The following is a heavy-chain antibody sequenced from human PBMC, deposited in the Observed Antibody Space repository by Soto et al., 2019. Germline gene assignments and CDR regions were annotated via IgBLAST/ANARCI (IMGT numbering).Heavy chain of an antibody. D-gene: IGHD3-22*01. Sequence: GGSLRLSCAASGFTFSNAWMSWVRQAPGKGLEWVGRIKSKTDGGTTDYAAPVKGRFTISRDDSKNTLYLQMNSLKTEDTAVYSCTTEGGYYDSSVSWDYWGQGTLVTVSS. J-gene: IGHJ4*02. V-gene: IGHV3-15*01. CDR1: GFTFSNAW. CDR2: IKSKTDGGTT. CDR3: TTEGGYYDSSVSWDY.